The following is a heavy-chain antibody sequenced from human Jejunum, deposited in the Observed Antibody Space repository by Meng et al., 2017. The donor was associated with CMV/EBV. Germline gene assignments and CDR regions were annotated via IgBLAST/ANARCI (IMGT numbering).Heavy chain of an antibody. Sequence: NFQRYGMHAVRQAPGKGLEWVATIAYDGSKTYYTDSVRGRFAILRDNSKSTLELQLDSLRNDDTALYYCAAEYQLLNAPYYEYWGQGTLVTVSS. CDR2: IAYDGSKT. CDR1: NFQRYG. D-gene: IGHD3-10*01. J-gene: IGHJ4*02. V-gene: IGHV3-30*09. CDR3: AAEYQLLNAPYYEY.